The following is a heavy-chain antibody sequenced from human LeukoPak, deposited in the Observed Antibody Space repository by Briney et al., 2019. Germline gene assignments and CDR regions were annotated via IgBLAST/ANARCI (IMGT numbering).Heavy chain of an antibody. D-gene: IGHD3-10*01. CDR2: ISTYNDNT. Sequence: ASVKVSCKASEGTFSSYAISWVRQAPGQGLEWMGWISTYNDNTNYAQKRQGRVTMTTDTSTSTAYMELRSLRSDDTAVYYCARLDRGGSGSRVIDYWGQGTLVTVSS. V-gene: IGHV1-18*01. J-gene: IGHJ4*02. CDR1: EGTFSSYA. CDR3: ARLDRGGSGSRVIDY.